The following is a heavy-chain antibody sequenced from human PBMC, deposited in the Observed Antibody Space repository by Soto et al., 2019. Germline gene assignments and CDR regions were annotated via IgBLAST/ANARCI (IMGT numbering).Heavy chain of an antibody. CDR1: GFTFSSYA. J-gene: IGHJ2*01. D-gene: IGHD3-9*01. Sequence: QVQLVESGGGVVQPGRSLRLSCAASGFTFSSYAMHWVRQAPGQGLEWVAVISYDGSNKYYADSVKGRFTISRDNSKNTLYLQMNSLRAEDTAVYYCARVDQSPYWYFDLWGRGTLVTVSS. V-gene: IGHV3-30-3*01. CDR3: ARVDQSPYWYFDL. CDR2: ISYDGSNK.